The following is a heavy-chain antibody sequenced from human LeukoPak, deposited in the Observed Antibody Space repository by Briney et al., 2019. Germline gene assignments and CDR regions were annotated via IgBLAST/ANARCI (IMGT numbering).Heavy chain of an antibody. CDR3: AKGRFGLAVDYFDY. J-gene: IGHJ4*02. Sequence: SETRSLTCSFSGGSFTSGYYWTWLRQPAGKGLEWIGRIYSSGSTNYNPSLRSRATISTDTSNSQFSLNLTSVTAADTALYYCAKGRFGLAVDYFDYWGQGILVTVSS. D-gene: IGHD3-10*01. CDR2: IYSSGST. V-gene: IGHV4-61*02. CDR1: GGSFTSGYY.